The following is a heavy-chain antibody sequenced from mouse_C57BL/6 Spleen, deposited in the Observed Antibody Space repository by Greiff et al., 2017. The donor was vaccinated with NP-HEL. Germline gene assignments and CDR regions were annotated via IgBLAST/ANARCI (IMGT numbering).Heavy chain of an antibody. J-gene: IGHJ4*01. V-gene: IGHV1-18*01. D-gene: IGHD1-1*01. CDR1: GYTFTDYN. CDR3: SLYYYGSGMDY. CDR2: INPNNGGT. Sequence: EVQRVESGPELVKPGASVKIPCKASGYTFTDYNMDWVKQSHGKSLEWIGDINPNNGGTSYNQKFKGKATLTVDKSSSTAYMELRRLTSAATAVSFCSLYYYGSGMDYWGPGTSVTVSS.